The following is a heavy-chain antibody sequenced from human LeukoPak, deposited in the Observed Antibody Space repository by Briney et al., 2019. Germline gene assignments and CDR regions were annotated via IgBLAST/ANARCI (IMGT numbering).Heavy chain of an antibody. J-gene: IGHJ4*02. Sequence: GGSLRLSCAASGFTFSSYAMHWVRQAPGKGLEWVAVISYDGSNKYYADSVKGRFTISRDNSKNTLYLQMNSLRAEDTAVYYCAREAGGGPHFDYWGQGTLVTVSS. CDR3: AREAGGGPHFDY. D-gene: IGHD3-16*01. V-gene: IGHV3-30-3*01. CDR1: GFTFSSYA. CDR2: ISYDGSNK.